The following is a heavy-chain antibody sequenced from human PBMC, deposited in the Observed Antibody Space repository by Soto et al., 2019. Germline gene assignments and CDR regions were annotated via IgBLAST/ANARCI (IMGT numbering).Heavy chain of an antibody. CDR1: GFIFSDYW. CDR2: IKSDESTT. J-gene: IGHJ4*02. Sequence: EVQLVESGGGLVQPGGSLRLSCAASGFIFSDYWIHWVCQAPGKGLVWVSRIKSDESTTNYADSVWGRLTISRDNAKNTVYLQMNSLRVEDTAVYYCARGARNYYYFDYWGQGTLVTVSS. D-gene: IGHD3-10*01. CDR3: ARGARNYYYFDY. V-gene: IGHV3-74*01.